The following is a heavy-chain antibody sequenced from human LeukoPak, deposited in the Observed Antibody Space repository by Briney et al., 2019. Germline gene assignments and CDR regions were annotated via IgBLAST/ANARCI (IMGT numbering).Heavy chain of an antibody. CDR2: ISSSSSYI. CDR3: ARDTSDSLVAFDI. J-gene: IGHJ3*02. Sequence: PGRSLRLSCAASGFTFSSYSMNWVRQAPGKGLEWVSSISSSSSYIYYADPLKGRFTISRDNAKNSLYLQMNSLRAEDTAVYYCARDTSDSLVAFDIWGQGTMVTVSS. V-gene: IGHV3-21*04. D-gene: IGHD3-16*01. CDR1: GFTFSSYS.